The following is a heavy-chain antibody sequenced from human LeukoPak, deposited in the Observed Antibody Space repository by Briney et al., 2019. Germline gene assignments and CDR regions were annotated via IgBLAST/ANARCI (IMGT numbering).Heavy chain of an antibody. J-gene: IGHJ4*02. V-gene: IGHV3-48*03. Sequence: GGSLRLSCAAPGFTFSSYEMNWVRQAPGKGLEWVLYISSSGSTIYYADSVKGRFTISRDNAKHSLHLQMNSLRAEDTAGYYCASCPEYYYDSSGYYPEGDYWGQGTLVTVSS. D-gene: IGHD3-22*01. CDR2: ISSSGSTI. CDR3: ASCPEYYYDSSGYYPEGDY. CDR1: GFTFSSYE.